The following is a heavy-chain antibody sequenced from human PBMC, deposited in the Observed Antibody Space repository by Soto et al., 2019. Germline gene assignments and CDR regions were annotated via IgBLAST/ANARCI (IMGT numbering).Heavy chain of an antibody. J-gene: IGHJ6*03. D-gene: IGHD2-15*01. CDR2: ISWNSGSI. Sequence: EVQLVESGGGLVQPGRSLRLSCAASGFTFDDYAMHWVRQAPGKGLEWVSGISWNSGSIGYADSVKGRFTISRDNATNSLYLQMNSLRAEDTALYYCAKGGRYCSGGSCYPYYYYYMDVWGKGTTVTVSS. CDR3: AKGGRYCSGGSCYPYYYYYMDV. V-gene: IGHV3-9*01. CDR1: GFTFDDYA.